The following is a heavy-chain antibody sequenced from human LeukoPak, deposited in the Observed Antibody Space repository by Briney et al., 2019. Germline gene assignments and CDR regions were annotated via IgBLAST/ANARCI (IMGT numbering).Heavy chain of an antibody. CDR3: AKDGYNYFSFDY. Sequence: GGSLRLSCAASRFTFSSYGMSWVRQAPGKGLEWVSAISGSGGSTYYADSVKGRFTISRDNSKNTLYLQMNSLRAEDTAVYYCAKDGYNYFSFDYWGQGTLVTVSS. CDR2: ISGSGGST. J-gene: IGHJ4*02. V-gene: IGHV3-23*01. D-gene: IGHD5-24*01. CDR1: RFTFSSYG.